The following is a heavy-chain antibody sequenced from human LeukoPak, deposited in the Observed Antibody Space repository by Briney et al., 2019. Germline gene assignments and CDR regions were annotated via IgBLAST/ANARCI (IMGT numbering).Heavy chain of an antibody. D-gene: IGHD2-2*01. J-gene: IGHJ3*02. V-gene: IGHV3-33*01. CDR2: IWDDGSNK. CDR3: ARAEVPAAIKSGAFDI. Sequence: GGSLRLSCAASGFTFRSYGMHWVRQAPGKGLERVAVIWDDGSNKYYADSVKGRFTISRDNSKNTLYLQMNSLRGEDTAVYYCARAEVPAAIKSGAFDIWGQGTMVTVSS. CDR1: GFTFRSYG.